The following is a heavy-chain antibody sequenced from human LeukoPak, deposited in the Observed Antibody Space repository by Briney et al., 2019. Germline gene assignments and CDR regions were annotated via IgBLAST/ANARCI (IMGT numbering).Heavy chain of an antibody. D-gene: IGHD3-10*01. CDR1: GGSISSGGYY. CDR2: IYYSGST. V-gene: IGHV4-31*03. J-gene: IGHJ5*02. CDR3: ARDYSHSGSYYSWFDP. Sequence: SQTLSLTCTVSGGSISSGGYYWSWIRPHPGKGLEWIGYIYYSGSTYYNPSLKSRVTISVDTSKNQFSLKLSSVTAADTAVYYCARDYSHSGSYYSWFDPWGQGTQVTVSS.